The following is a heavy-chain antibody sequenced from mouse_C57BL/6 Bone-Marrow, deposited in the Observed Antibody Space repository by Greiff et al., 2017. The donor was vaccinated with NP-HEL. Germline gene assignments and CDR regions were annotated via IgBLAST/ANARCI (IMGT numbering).Heavy chain of an antibody. Sequence: VQLQQSGAELARPGASVKLSCKASGYTFTSYGISWVKQRTGQGLEWIGVIYPRSGNTYYNEKFKGKATLTVDKSSSTAYMELRSLTSEDSAVYVCARGDYRPLAMDYWGQGTSVTVSS. J-gene: IGHJ4*01. CDR2: IYPRSGNT. CDR1: GYTFTSYG. V-gene: IGHV1-81*01. D-gene: IGHD2-14*01. CDR3: ARGDYRPLAMDY.